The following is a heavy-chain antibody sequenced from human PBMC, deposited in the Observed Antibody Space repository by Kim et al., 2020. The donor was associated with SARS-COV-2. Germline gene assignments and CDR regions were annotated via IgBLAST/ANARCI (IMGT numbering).Heavy chain of an antibody. V-gene: IGHV3-21*01. CDR3: ASRLWFGELVRVVGTTSDI. CDR2: ISSSSSYI. Sequence: GGSLRLSCAASGFTFSSYSMNWVRQAPGKGLEWVSSISSSSSYIYYADSVKGRFTISRDNAKNSLYLQMNSLRAEDTAVYYCASRLWFGELVRVVGTTSDIWGQGTMVTVSS. J-gene: IGHJ3*02. D-gene: IGHD3-10*01. CDR1: GFTFSSYS.